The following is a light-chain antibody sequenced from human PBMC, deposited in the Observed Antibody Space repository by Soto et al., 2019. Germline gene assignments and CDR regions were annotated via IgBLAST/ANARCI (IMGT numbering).Light chain of an antibody. V-gene: IGKV1-8*01. Sequence: IRMTQSPSSFSASTGDRVTITCRASQGISSYLAWYQQKPGKAPKLLIYAASTLQSGVPSRFSGSGSGTDFTLTISCLQSEDFATYYCQQYYSYPFTFGPGTKVDIK. CDR3: QQYYSYPFT. CDR1: QGISSY. J-gene: IGKJ3*01. CDR2: AAS.